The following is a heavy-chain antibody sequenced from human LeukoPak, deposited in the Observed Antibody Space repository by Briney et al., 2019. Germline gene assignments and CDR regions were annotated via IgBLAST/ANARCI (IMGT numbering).Heavy chain of an antibody. V-gene: IGHV1-2*02. J-gene: IGHJ3*02. Sequence: ASVKVSCKACGYTFTGYYMHWVRQAPGQGLEWMGWINPNSGGTNYAQKFQGRVTMTRDTSISTAYMELSRLRSDDTAVYYCASGIKYNWNDGPGDAFDIWGQGTMVTVSS. CDR3: ASGIKYNWNDGPGDAFDI. CDR2: INPNSGGT. D-gene: IGHD1-1*01. CDR1: GYTFTGYY.